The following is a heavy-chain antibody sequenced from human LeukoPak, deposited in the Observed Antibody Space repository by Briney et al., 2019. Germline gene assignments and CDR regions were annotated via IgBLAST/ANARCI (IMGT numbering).Heavy chain of an antibody. V-gene: IGHV3-30-3*01. CDR2: ISYDGSNK. J-gene: IGHJ4*02. CDR3: AKDRAGTAFDY. Sequence: GRSLRLSCAASGFTFSSYGMHWVRQAPGKGLEWVAVISYDGSNKYYADSVKGRFTISRDNSKNTLYLQMNSLRAEDTAVYYCAKDRAGTAFDYWGQGTLVTVSS. D-gene: IGHD1/OR15-1a*01. CDR1: GFTFSSYG.